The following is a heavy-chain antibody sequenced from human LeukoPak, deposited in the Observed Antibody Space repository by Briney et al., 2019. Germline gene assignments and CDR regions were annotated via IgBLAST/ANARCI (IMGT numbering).Heavy chain of an antibody. J-gene: IGHJ4*02. Sequence: HPGGSLRLSCAASGFTFSSYGMHWVRQAPGKGREWVAFIRYDGSNKYYADSVKGRFTISRDNSKNTLYLQVNSLRAEDTAVYYCAKDQWYYSGSYYDYWGQGTLVTVSS. CDR3: AKDQWYYSGSYYDY. CDR2: IRYDGSNK. D-gene: IGHD1-26*01. CDR1: GFTFSSYG. V-gene: IGHV3-30*02.